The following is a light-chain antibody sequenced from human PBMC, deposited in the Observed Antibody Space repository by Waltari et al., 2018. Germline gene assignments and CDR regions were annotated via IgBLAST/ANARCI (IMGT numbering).Light chain of an antibody. CDR2: EVS. CDR1: SSDVGAYNF. Sequence: QSALTQPASVSGSPGQSITISCTGTSSDVGAYNFVSWYQQHPGKAPQVMIYEVSNRSSGVSNRFSGSKSGNTASLTISGLQAEDEADYYCSSYTSSSTLPYVFGTGTKVSVL. V-gene: IGLV2-14*01. J-gene: IGLJ1*01. CDR3: SSYTSSSTLPYV.